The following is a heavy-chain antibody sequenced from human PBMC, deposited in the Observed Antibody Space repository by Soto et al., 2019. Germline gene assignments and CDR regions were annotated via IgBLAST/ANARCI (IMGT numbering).Heavy chain of an antibody. D-gene: IGHD4-17*01. Sequence: QVQLPESGPGLVKPSGTLSLTCAVSCGSITSSNWWSWDRQPPGKGLEWIGEIYHSGGNNVNPALKSRGTTSVDKSKTQFSLKLSAVTAADTAVDYCARVPYGDYSSYWGHGTLVTVSS. V-gene: IGHV4-4*02. CDR2: IYHSGGN. CDR3: ARVPYGDYSSY. CDR1: CGSITSSNW. J-gene: IGHJ4*01.